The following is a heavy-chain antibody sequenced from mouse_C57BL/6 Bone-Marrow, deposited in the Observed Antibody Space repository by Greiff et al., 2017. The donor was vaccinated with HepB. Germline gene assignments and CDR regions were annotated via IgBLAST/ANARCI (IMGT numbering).Heavy chain of an antibody. Sequence: QVQLKQSGAELVRPGTSVKVSCKASGYAFTNYLIEWVKQRPGQGLEWIGVINPGSGGTNYNEKFKGKATLTADKSSSTDYMHLSSLTSEDSAVYFCARRGQLYYFDYWGQGTTLTVSS. D-gene: IGHD4-1*02. CDR3: ARRGQLYYFDY. CDR1: GYAFTNYL. J-gene: IGHJ2*01. CDR2: INPGSGGT. V-gene: IGHV1-54*01.